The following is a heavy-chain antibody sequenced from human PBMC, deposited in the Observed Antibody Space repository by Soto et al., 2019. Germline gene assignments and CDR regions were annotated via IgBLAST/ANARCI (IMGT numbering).Heavy chain of an antibody. CDR2: ISRNGDRI. CDR3: AKDPKVEPSQVWFDP. CDR1: GITFGDYA. Sequence: EVQLVESGGGFVQRGRYLRLSCAASGITFGDYAMHWVRLVPGKGLEWVSSISRNGDRIGYAASVKGRFTISRDNARNALYLQMNSLRPDDTALYYCAKDPKVEPSQVWFDPWGQWTLVTVSS. V-gene: IGHV3-9*01. D-gene: IGHD1-1*01. J-gene: IGHJ5*02.